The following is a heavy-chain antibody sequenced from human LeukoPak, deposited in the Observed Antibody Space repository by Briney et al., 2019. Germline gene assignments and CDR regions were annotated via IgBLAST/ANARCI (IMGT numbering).Heavy chain of an antibody. CDR1: GFTVSRNN. CDR2: IYRGGNT. V-gene: IGHV3-66*01. CDR3: TLRGSGSHYEGASVY. D-gene: IGHD3-10*01. J-gene: IGHJ4*02. Sequence: GGSLRLSCAASGFTVSRNNLIWVRQPLGKGLEGVSVIYRGGNTYYADSVQGRFTISRDHSNNTLYLQMNSLRADDTAVYYCTLRGSGSHYEGASVYWGRGTLVTVSS.